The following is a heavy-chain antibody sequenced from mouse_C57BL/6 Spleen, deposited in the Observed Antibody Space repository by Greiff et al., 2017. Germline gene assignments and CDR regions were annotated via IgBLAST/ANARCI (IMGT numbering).Heavy chain of an antibody. Sequence: VQLQQSGAELVRPGSSVKLSCTASGYTFTSYWMHWVKQRPIQGLEWIGNIDPSDSETHYNQKFKDKATLTVDKSSSTAYMQLSSLTSEDSAVYYCARDDGYYLDYWSQGTTLTVSS. J-gene: IGHJ2*01. D-gene: IGHD2-3*01. CDR2: IDPSDSET. V-gene: IGHV1-52*01. CDR3: ARDDGYYLDY. CDR1: GYTFTSYW.